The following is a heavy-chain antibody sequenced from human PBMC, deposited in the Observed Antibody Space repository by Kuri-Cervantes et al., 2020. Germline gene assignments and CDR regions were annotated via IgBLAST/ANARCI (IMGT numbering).Heavy chain of an antibody. D-gene: IGHD6-13*01. J-gene: IGHJ5*02. Sequence: GGSLRLSCAASGFTFSDYYMSWIRQAPGKGLEWVSYISSSGSTIYYADSVKGRFTISRDNAKNSLYLQMNSLRAEDTAVYYCARAGYSSSWKSGYNWFDLWGQGTLVTVSS. CDR2: ISSSGSTI. V-gene: IGHV3-11*01. CDR1: GFTFSDYY. CDR3: ARAGYSSSWKSGYNWFDL.